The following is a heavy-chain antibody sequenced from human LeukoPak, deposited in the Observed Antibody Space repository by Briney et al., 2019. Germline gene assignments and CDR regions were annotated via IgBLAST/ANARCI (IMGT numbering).Heavy chain of an antibody. D-gene: IGHD3-9*01. J-gene: IGHJ2*01. CDR2: ITDSGGST. Sequence: PGASLRLSGGSSGFTFSNYAMSWSRQAPGKGMEWVSTITDSGGSTWYADSVKGHFTISRDNSKNTLYLQMNSLGAEDTAVYYCTKWGDYDGFTGYDDADCWARGPMVTVP. V-gene: IGHV3-23*01. CDR1: GFTFSNYA. CDR3: TKWGDYDGFTGYDDADC.